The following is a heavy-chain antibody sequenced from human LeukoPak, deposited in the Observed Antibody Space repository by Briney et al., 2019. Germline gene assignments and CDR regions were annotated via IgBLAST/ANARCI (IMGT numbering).Heavy chain of an antibody. CDR1: GFTFTNFG. Sequence: GGSLRLSCAASGFTFTNFGMCWVRQAPGKGLDWVSAISGSGGSTHYADSVTGRFTISRDNSKNTLYLQMNSLRAEDTAVYYCAKDRYYDNSANHYESESWGQGTLVTVSS. CDR3: AKDRYYDNSANHYESES. CDR2: ISGSGGST. J-gene: IGHJ5*02. D-gene: IGHD3-22*01. V-gene: IGHV3-23*01.